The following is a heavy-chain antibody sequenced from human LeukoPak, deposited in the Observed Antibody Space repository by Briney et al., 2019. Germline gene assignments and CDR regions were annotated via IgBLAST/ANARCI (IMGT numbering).Heavy chain of an antibody. J-gene: IGHJ4*02. CDR1: GGSISSYY. D-gene: IGHD6-19*01. CDR3: ARDPLAVAGTDERTGSDY. V-gene: IGHV4-4*07. Sequence: SETLSLTCTVSGGSISSYYWSWIRQPAGKGLEWIGRIYTSGSTNYNPSLKSRVTMSVDTSKNQFSLKLSSVTAADTAVYYCARDPLAVAGTDERTGSDYWGQGTLVTVSS. CDR2: IYTSGST.